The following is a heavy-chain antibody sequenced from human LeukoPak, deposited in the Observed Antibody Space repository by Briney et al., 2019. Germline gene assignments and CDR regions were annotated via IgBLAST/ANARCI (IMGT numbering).Heavy chain of an antibody. D-gene: IGHD3-10*01. CDR1: GFTFSSYS. Sequence: GGSLRLSCAASGFTFSSYSMNWVRQAPGKGLEWVSSISSSSSYIYYADSVKGRFTISRDNSKNTLYLQMNSLRAEDTAVYYCAKGYYGSDNDAFDIWGQGTMVTVSS. J-gene: IGHJ3*02. V-gene: IGHV3-21*01. CDR3: AKGYYGSDNDAFDI. CDR2: ISSSSSYI.